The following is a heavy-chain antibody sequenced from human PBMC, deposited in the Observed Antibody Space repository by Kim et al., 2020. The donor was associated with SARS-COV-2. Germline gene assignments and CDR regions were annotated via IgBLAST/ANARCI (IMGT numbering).Heavy chain of an antibody. V-gene: IGHV1-24*01. Sequence: ASVKVSCKVSGYTLTELSMHWVRQAPGKGLEWMGGFDPEDGETIYAQKFQGRVTMTEDTSTDTAYMELSSLRSEDTAVYYCATAVGAPPYYYYYMDVWGKGTTVTVSS. J-gene: IGHJ6*03. CDR3: ATAVGAPPYYYYYMDV. CDR1: GYTLTELS. D-gene: IGHD1-26*01. CDR2: FDPEDGET.